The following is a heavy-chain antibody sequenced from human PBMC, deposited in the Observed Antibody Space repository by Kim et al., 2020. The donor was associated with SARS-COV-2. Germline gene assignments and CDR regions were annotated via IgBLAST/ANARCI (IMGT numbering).Heavy chain of an antibody. V-gene: IGHV3-48*03. D-gene: IGHD5-12*01. CDR1: GFTFSSYE. CDR3: ARLRRDGYLYGMDV. CDR2: ISSSGSTI. Sequence: GGSLRLSCAASGFTFSSYEMSWVRQAPGKGLEWVSYISSSGSTIYYADSVKGRFTISRDNAKNSLYLQMNSLRAEDTAVYYCARLRRDGYLYGMDVWGQGTTVTVSS. J-gene: IGHJ6*02.